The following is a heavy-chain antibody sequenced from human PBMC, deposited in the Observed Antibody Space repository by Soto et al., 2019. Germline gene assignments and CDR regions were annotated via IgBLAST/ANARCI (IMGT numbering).Heavy chain of an antibody. J-gene: IGHJ5*02. V-gene: IGHV4-34*01. Sequence: SETLSLTCAVYGGSFSGYYWSWIRQPPGKGLEWIGEINHSGSTNYNPSLKSRVTISVDTSKNQFSLKLSSVTAADTAVYYCAGDGVRRYGGWFDPWGQGTLVTVSS. D-gene: IGHD3-3*01. CDR2: INHSGST. CDR1: GGSFSGYY. CDR3: AGDGVRRYGGWFDP.